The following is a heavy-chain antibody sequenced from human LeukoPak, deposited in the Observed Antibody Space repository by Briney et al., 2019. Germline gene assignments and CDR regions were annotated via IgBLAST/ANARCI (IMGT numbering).Heavy chain of an antibody. CDR2: IYTSGST. CDR1: GGSISSGSYY. CDR3: ARDRDYYDSSGYLSYWYFDL. V-gene: IGHV4-61*02. Sequence: PSETLSLTCTVSGGSISSGSYYWSWIRQPAGKGLEWIGRIYTSGSTNYNPSLKSRVTISVDTSKNQFSLKLSSVTAADTAVYYCARDRDYYDSSGYLSYWYFDLWGRGTLVTVSS. J-gene: IGHJ2*01. D-gene: IGHD3-22*01.